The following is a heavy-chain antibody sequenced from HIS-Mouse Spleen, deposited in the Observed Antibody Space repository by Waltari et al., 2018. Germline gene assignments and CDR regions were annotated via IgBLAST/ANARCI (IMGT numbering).Heavy chain of an antibody. J-gene: IGHJ3*02. CDR2: SYYSGST. Sequence: QLQLQESGPGLVKPSETLSLTCTVSGGSISSSSYYWGWIRQPPGKGLEWIGRSYYSGSTPYTPSLKGRVTISVDTSKNQFSLKLSSVTAADTAVYYCARGPLIVVVTAIAEIAFDIWGQGTMVTVSS. CDR3: ARGPLIVVVTAIAEIAFDI. CDR1: GGSISSSSYY. V-gene: IGHV4-39*07. D-gene: IGHD2-21*02.